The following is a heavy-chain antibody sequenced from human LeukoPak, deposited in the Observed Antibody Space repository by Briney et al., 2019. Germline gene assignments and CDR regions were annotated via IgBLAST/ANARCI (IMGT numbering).Heavy chain of an antibody. D-gene: IGHD4-17*01. CDR2: ISYDGSNK. J-gene: IGHJ4*02. CDR3: ARRSSYGDFDY. CDR1: GFTFSSYA. V-gene: IGHV3-30*04. Sequence: PGGSLRLSCAASGFTFSSYAMHWVRQAPGKGLEWVAVISYDGSNKYYADSVKGRFTISRDNSKNTLYLQMNSLRAEDTAVYYCARRSSYGDFDYWGQGTLVTVSS.